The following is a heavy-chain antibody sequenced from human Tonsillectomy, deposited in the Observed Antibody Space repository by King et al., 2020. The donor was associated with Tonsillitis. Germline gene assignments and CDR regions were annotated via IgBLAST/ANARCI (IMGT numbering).Heavy chain of an antibody. CDR1: RYTFISYD. CDR2: MNPNSGNT. J-gene: IGHJ6*02. CDR3: ARGLRYNYGDRQYYGVDF. V-gene: IGHV1-8*01. Sequence: VQLVQSGAEVKKPGASVKVSCKASRYTFISYDINWVRQATGQGLEWMGWMNPNSGNTGYAQKFQGRVSMTRDTSISTAYMELSSLRSDDTAVYYCARGLRYNYGDRQYYGVDFWGQGTTVTVSS. D-gene: IGHD5-18*01.